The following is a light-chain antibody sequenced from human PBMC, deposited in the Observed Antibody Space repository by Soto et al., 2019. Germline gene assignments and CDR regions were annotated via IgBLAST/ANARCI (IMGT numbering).Light chain of an antibody. Sequence: AIRMTQSPSSFSASTGDRVTITCRASQGISSYLAWYQQKPGKAPKLLIYAASTLQSEVPSRFSASGSGTDSTLPISCLQSADLATYYCLHYYSYPWTFGQGTKVEIK. CDR1: QGISSY. CDR2: AAS. J-gene: IGKJ1*01. CDR3: LHYYSYPWT. V-gene: IGKV1-8*01.